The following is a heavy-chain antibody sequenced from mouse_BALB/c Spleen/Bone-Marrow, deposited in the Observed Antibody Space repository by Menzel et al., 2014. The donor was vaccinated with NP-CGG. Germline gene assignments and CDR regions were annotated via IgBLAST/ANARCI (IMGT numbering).Heavy chain of an antibody. V-gene: IGHV1S127*01. J-gene: IGHJ4*01. CDR3: SRTFQPRRAMDY. CDR2: IDPSNSET. Sequence: QVQLQQSGPELVRPGASVKMSCKASDYTFTSYWMHWVKQRPGQGLEWIGKIDPSNSETRLNQKFKDKATLNVDKSSNTAYMHLSRLTSEDAAVYYCSRTFQPRRAMDYWGQGSSVTVSS. CDR1: DYTFTSYW. D-gene: IGHD6-1*01.